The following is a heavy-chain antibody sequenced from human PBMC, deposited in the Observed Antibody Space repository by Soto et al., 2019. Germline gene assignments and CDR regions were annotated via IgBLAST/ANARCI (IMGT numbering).Heavy chain of an antibody. CDR2: IFYSGTT. D-gene: IGHD1-1*01. CDR1: GGSISSGGYF. J-gene: IGHJ4*02. Sequence: QVQLQESGPGLVKPSQTLSLTCTVSGGSISSGGYFWSWIRQPPGKGLEWIGNIFYSGTTYYNPSPXSXXTTSVDTSKNPFSLKLSSVTAADTAVYFCARGVLYWGQGTLVTVCS. CDR3: ARGVLY. V-gene: IGHV4-31*03.